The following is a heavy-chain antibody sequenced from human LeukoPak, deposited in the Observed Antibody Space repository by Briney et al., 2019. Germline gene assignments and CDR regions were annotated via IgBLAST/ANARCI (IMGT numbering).Heavy chain of an antibody. CDR2: INKRGDTM. Sequence: GGSLRLSCAASGFTFSDYYMIWIRQAPGKGLEWVSYINKRGDTMYYADSVKGRFTISRDNAKSSLFLQMNSLSAEDTAVYYCARDSRWLQVEYWGQGTLVTVSS. V-gene: IGHV3-11*01. J-gene: IGHJ4*02. CDR3: ARDSRWLQVEY. CDR1: GFTFSDYY. D-gene: IGHD5-24*01.